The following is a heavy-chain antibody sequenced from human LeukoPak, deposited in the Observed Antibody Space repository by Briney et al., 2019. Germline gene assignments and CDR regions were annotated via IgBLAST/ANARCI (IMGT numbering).Heavy chain of an antibody. CDR3: ARHPWQQLANWFDP. CDR2: IYYSGST. Sequence: SETLSLTCTVSGGSISSYYWSWIRQPPGKGLEWIGYIYYSGSTNYNPSLKSRVTISVDTSKNQFSLKLSSVTAADTAVYYCARHPWQQLANWFDPWGQGTLVTVSS. J-gene: IGHJ5*02. D-gene: IGHD6-13*01. V-gene: IGHV4-59*08. CDR1: GGSISSYY.